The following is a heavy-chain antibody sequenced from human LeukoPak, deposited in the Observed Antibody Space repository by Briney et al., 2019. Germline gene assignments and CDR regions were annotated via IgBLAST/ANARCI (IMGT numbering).Heavy chain of an antibody. J-gene: IGHJ6*03. V-gene: IGHV1-8*03. D-gene: IGHD5-18*01. CDR1: GYTFTSYD. CDR2: MSPNSGNT. CDR3: ARGTITAMVSYYYYMDV. Sequence: RASVKVSCKASGYTFTSYDINWVRQATGQGLEWMGWMSPNSGNTGYAQKFQGRVTITRNTSISTAYMELSSLRSEDTAVYYCARGTITAMVSYYYYMDVWGKGTTVTVSS.